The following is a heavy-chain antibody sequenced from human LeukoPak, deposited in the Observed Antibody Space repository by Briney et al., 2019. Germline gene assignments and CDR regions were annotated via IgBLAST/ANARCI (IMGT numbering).Heavy chain of an antibody. V-gene: IGHV3-9*01. CDR2: ISWNSGTI. CDR3: ARDLGGLPAAIGYCYYHMDV. J-gene: IGHJ6*02. D-gene: IGHD2-2*02. Sequence: GGSLRLSCAASGNYWMHWVRQAPGKGLEWVSGISWNSGTIGYADSVKGRFTISRDNAKSSLYLQMNSLRVEDTALYYCARDLGGLPAAIGYCYYHMDVWGQGTTVTVSS. CDR1: GNYW.